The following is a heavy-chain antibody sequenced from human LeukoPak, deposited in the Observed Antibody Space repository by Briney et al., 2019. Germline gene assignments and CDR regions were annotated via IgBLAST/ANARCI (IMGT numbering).Heavy chain of an antibody. CDR2: SGST. D-gene: IGHD1-26*01. CDR3: ARGGSYGAYLDY. Sequence: SETLSLTCTVSGYSISSGYYWGWIRQPPGKGLEWIGSGSTYYNPSLKSRATISLYTSRKYFSLELRSVTAADTAVYYCARGGSYGAYLDYWGQGALVIVSS. J-gene: IGHJ4*02. CDR1: GYSISSGYY. V-gene: IGHV4-38-2*02.